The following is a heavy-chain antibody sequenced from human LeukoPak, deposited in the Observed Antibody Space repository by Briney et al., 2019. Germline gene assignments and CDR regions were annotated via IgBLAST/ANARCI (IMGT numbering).Heavy chain of an antibody. CDR2: ISSSSTYI. CDR3: ARTTVTSYFYYYMDV. D-gene: IGHD4-17*01. V-gene: IGHV3-21*01. Sequence: GGSLRLSCAASGFTFSSYWMHWVRQAPGKGLEWVSSISSSSTYIYYADSVKGRFTISRDNAKNSLYLQMNSLRAEDTAVYYCARTTVTSYFYYYMDVWGKGTTVTVSS. J-gene: IGHJ6*03. CDR1: GFTFSSYW.